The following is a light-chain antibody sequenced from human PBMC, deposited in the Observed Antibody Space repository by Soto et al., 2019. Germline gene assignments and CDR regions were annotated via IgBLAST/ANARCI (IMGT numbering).Light chain of an antibody. CDR3: QQLNYWPRIT. CDR1: QGISSY. CDR2: AAS. Sequence: IQLTQSPSSLSASVGDRVTITCRASQGISSYLAWYQQKPGKAPKLLIYAASTRASGIPPRFSGSGSGTDFTLTISSLQSEDFAVYYCQQLNYWPRITFGQGTRLEI. J-gene: IGKJ5*01. V-gene: IGKV1-9*01.